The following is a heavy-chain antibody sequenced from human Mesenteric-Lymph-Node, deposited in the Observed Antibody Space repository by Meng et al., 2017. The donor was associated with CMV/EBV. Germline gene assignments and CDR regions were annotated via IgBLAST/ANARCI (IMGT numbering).Heavy chain of an antibody. CDR1: SFSFTSSW. Sequence: GESLKISCAASSFSFTSSWMNWVRQAPGKGLEWVANINPDGSVKQYVDSVKGRFTISRDNSKNTLYLQMNSLRAEDTAVYYCVKGGYSGSYYADYWGQGTLVTVSS. J-gene: IGHJ4*02. V-gene: IGHV3-7*01. CDR3: VKGGYSGSYYADY. CDR2: INPDGSVK. D-gene: IGHD1-26*01.